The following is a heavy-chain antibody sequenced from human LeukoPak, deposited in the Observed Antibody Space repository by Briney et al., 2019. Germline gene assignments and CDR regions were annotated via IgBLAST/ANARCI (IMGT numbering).Heavy chain of an antibody. Sequence: GGSLRLSCAASEFTFSNAWMNWVRQGPGKGLEWVGRIKSKTDGGTTDYAAPVEGRFIISRDDSKNTVYLQMNSLKTDDTAVYYCTSQYFDYWGQGTLVAVSS. CDR1: EFTFSNAW. J-gene: IGHJ4*02. CDR3: TSQYFDY. V-gene: IGHV3-15*01. CDR2: IKSKTDGGTT.